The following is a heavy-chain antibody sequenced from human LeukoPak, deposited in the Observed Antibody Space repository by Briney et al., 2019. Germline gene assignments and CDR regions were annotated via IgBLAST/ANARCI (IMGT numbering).Heavy chain of an antibody. D-gene: IGHD6-13*01. CDR3: AKDGSAAGRGLTFVPI. CDR1: GFTFSSYA. J-gene: IGHJ4*02. V-gene: IGHV3-23*01. CDR2: ISGSGGST. Sequence: GGSLRLSCAASGFTFSSYAMSWVRQAPGKGLEWVSAISGSGGSTYYADSVKGRFTISRDNSKNTLYPQMNSLRAEDTAVYYCAKDGSAAGRGLTFVPIWGQGTLVTVSS.